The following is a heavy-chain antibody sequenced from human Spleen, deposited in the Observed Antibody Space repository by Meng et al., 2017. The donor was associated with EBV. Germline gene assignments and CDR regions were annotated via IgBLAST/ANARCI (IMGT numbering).Heavy chain of an antibody. J-gene: IGHJ4*02. CDR3: ARGGHFGAAAGPDY. CDR2: INHSGST. D-gene: IGHD6-13*01. CDR1: GGSFRAYY. Sequence: QLGSVCCKALTPLSLTGASSGGSFRAYYWSWIRQPPGKGLEWIGEINHSGSTNYHPSLKSRVTISVDTSKNQFSLKLSSVTAADTAVYYCARGGHFGAAAGPDYWGQGTLVTVSS. V-gene: IGHV4-34*01.